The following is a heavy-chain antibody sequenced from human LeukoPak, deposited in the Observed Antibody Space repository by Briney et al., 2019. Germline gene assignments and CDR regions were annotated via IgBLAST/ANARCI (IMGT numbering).Heavy chain of an antibody. V-gene: IGHV4-59*08. CDR1: GGSISSYY. CDR2: IYYSGST. CDR3: ARGNYGDYFDY. Sequence: SETLSLTCTVSGGSISSYYWSWIRQRPGTGLGWIGYIYYSGSTNYNPSLKSRVTISVDTSKNQFALKLSSVTAADTAVYYCARGNYGDYFDYWGQGTLVTVSS. D-gene: IGHD4-17*01. J-gene: IGHJ4*02.